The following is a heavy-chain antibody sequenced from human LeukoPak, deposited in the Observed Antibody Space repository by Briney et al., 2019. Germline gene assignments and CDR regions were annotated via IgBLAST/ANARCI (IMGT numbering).Heavy chain of an antibody. D-gene: IGHD3-9*01. CDR1: GYTFTSYD. V-gene: IGHV1-8*01. CDR2: MNPNSGNI. Sequence: GASVKVSCKASGYTFTSYDINWVRQATGQGLEWMGWMNPNSGNIGYAQKFQGRVTMTRNTSISTAYMELSSLRSEDPAVYYCARGSGNFDWLIPDIDYWGQGTLVTVSS. J-gene: IGHJ4*02. CDR3: ARGSGNFDWLIPDIDY.